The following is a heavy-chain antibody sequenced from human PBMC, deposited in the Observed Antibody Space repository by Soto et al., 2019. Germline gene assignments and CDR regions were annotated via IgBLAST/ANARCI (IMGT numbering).Heavy chain of an antibody. D-gene: IGHD1-1*01. CDR3: ARGRYGDY. J-gene: IGHJ4*02. CDR2: ISAHNGNT. V-gene: IGHV1-18*01. CDR1: GYAFTTYG. Sequence: QVHLVQSGAEVKKPGASVKVSCQGSGYAFTTYGITWVRQAPGQGLEWMGWISAHNGNTNYAQKLQGRVTVTRDTSTSTAYMELRSLGDEYTAVYYCARGRYGDYWGQGALVTVSS.